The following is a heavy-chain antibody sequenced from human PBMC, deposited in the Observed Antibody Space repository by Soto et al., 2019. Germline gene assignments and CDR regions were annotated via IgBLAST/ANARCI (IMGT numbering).Heavy chain of an antibody. CDR3: AREGPASYYYYGMDV. V-gene: IGHV1-18*01. J-gene: IGHJ6*02. CDR2: ISAYNGIT. CDR1: GYSFSTYG. Sequence: QVQLVQSRGEVKKPGASVKVSCKTSGYSFSTYGISWVRQAPGQGLEWMGWISAYNGITNYAQKLQGRVTMTTDTSTSTAYVELRSLRSDDTAVYYCAREGPASYYYYGMDVWGQGSTVTVSS.